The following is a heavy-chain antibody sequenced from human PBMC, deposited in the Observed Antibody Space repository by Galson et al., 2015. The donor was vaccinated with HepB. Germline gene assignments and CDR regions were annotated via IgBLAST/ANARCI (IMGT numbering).Heavy chain of an antibody. CDR2: ISYDGSNK. D-gene: IGHD1-14*01. CDR1: GFTFSSYG. Sequence: SLRLSCAASGFTFSSYGMHWVRQAPGKGLEWVAVISYDGSNKYYADSVKGRFTISRDNSKNTLYLQMNSLRAEDTAVYYCAKDRGGPTSYRNNYYYYGMDVWGQGTTVTVSS. J-gene: IGHJ6*02. CDR3: AKDRGGPTSYRNNYYYYGMDV. V-gene: IGHV3-30*18.